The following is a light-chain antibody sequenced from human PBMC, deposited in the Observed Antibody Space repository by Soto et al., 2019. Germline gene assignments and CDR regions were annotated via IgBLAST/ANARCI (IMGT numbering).Light chain of an antibody. CDR2: EVS. Sequence: QSALTQPASVSGSPGQSITISCTGTSSDVGGYNYVSWYQQHPDKAPKLMIYEVSNRPSGVSNRFSGSKSGNTASLTISGLQAEDEADYYCSSYTSSTTYGFGTGTKLTVL. J-gene: IGLJ1*01. V-gene: IGLV2-14*01. CDR3: SSYTSSTTYG. CDR1: SSDVGGYNY.